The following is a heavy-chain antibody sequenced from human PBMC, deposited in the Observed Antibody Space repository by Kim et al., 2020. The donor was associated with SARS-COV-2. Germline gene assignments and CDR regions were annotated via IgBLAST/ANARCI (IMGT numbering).Heavy chain of an antibody. J-gene: IGHJ6*02. Sequence: ASVKVSCKASGYTFTSYGISWVRQAPGQGLEWMGWISAYNGNTNYAQKLQGRVTMTTDTSTSTAYMELRSLRSDDTAVYYCARDLFPVVASVVPAASSRESYYYGMDVWGQGTTVTVSS. CDR3: ARDLFPVVASVVPAASSRESYYYGMDV. CDR2: ISAYNGNT. CDR1: GYTFTSYG. V-gene: IGHV1-18*01. D-gene: IGHD2-2*01.